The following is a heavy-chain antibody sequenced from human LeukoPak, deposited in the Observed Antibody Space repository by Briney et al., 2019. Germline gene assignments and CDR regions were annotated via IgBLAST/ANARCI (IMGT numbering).Heavy chain of an antibody. CDR3: ASYHDYSRIREGNADPTFDY. CDR2: ISSSSSYI. D-gene: IGHD4-11*01. Sequence: GGSLRLSCAASGFTFSSYSMNWVRQAPGKGLEWVSSISSSSSYIYYADSVKGRFTISRDNAKNSLYLQMNSLRAEDTAVYYCASYHDYSRIREGNADPTFDYWGQGTLVTVSS. J-gene: IGHJ4*02. CDR1: GFTFSSYS. V-gene: IGHV3-21*01.